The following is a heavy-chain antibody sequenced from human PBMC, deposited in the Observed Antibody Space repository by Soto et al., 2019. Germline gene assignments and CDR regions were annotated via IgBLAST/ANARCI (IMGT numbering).Heavy chain of an antibody. D-gene: IGHD3-22*01. Sequence: PGGSLRLSCAASGFTFSNYWMHWVRQAPGKGLVWISRMNSDGSNTVYADAVKGRFTISRDNAKSTLYLQMNSLKTEDTAVYYCTTDPVTMIVVVPSSGWGQGTLVTVSS. CDR2: MNSDGSNT. J-gene: IGHJ4*02. CDR3: TTDPVTMIVVVPSSG. CDR1: GFTFSNYW. V-gene: IGHV3-74*01.